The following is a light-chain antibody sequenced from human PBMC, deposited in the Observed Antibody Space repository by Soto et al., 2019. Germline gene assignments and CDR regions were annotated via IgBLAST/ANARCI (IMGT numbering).Light chain of an antibody. V-gene: IGLV2-14*01. CDR2: EVT. Sequence: QSALAQPASVSASPGQSITISCTGTSSDVGAYNYVSWYQHHPGKVPKLLIYEVTNRPSGVSDRFSGSKSGNTASLTISGLQAEDEADYYCSSKRDSSTLFVFGTGTKVTVL. CDR3: SSKRDSSTLFV. J-gene: IGLJ1*01. CDR1: SSDVGAYNY.